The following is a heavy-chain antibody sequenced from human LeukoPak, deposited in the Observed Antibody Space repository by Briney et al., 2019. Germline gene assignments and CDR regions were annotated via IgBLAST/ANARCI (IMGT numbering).Heavy chain of an antibody. CDR1: GYTLTELS. CDR2: FDPEDGET. V-gene: IGHV1-24*01. J-gene: IGHJ4*02. D-gene: IGHD6-19*01. Sequence: ASVTVSCKVSGYTLTELSMHWVRQAPGKGLEWMGGFDPEDGETIYAQKFQGRVTMTEDTSTDTAYMELSSLRSEDTAVYYCARRFSGWYSFDYWGQGTLVTVSS. CDR3: ARRFSGWYSFDY.